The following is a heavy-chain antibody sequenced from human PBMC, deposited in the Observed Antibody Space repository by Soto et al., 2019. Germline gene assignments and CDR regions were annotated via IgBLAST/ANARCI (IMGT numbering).Heavy chain of an antibody. Sequence: ASVKVSCKASGYTFTGYYMHWVRQAPGQGLEWMGWINPNSGGTNYAQKFQGWVTMTRDTSISTAYMELSRLRSDDTAVYYCARDGITMVRGVSWPNYYCGMDVWGQGTTVTVSS. CDR1: GYTFTGYY. D-gene: IGHD3-10*01. J-gene: IGHJ6*02. V-gene: IGHV1-2*04. CDR2: INPNSGGT. CDR3: ARDGITMVRGVSWPNYYCGMDV.